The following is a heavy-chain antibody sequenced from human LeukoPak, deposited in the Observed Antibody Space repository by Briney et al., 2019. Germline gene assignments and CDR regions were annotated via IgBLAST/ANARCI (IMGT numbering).Heavy chain of an antibody. Sequence: PSETLSLTCTVSGGSISGYYWTWIRHLPGKGLGWIGYIYNSGITNYNPSLKSRVTVSVDTSKNQFSLRVTSVTAADTAVYYCARSVPSLDYLFDSWGHGTLVTVPS. CDR1: GGSISGYY. J-gene: IGHJ5*01. CDR3: ARSVPSLDYLFDS. V-gene: IGHV4-59*08. D-gene: IGHD4-11*01. CDR2: IYNSGIT.